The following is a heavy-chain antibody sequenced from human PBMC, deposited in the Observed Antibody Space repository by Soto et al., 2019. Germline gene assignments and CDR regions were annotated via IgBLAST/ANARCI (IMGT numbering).Heavy chain of an antibody. CDR1: GFTFSSYG. CDR2: IWYDGSNK. Sequence: PGGSLRLSCAASGFTFSSYGMHWVRQAPGKGLEWVAVIWYDGSNKYYADSVKGRFTISRDNSKNTLYLQMNSLRAEDTAVYYCARDISTRVRYYYGMDVWGQGTTVTVSS. CDR3: ARDISTRVRYYYGMDV. J-gene: IGHJ6*02. D-gene: IGHD2-2*01. V-gene: IGHV3-33*01.